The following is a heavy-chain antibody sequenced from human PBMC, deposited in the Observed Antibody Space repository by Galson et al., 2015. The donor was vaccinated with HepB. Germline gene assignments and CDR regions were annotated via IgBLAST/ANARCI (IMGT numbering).Heavy chain of an antibody. Sequence: SLRLSCAASGFTFSNYAMSWVRQAPGKGLEWVSGISGGGGSTYYADSVRGRFTISRDNSKNTLYVQMNSPRAEDTAVYYCAKDQDLKGYCTSTSCRGAEYWGQGTLVTVYS. V-gene: IGHV3-23*01. J-gene: IGHJ4*02. CDR3: AKDQDLKGYCTSTSCRGAEY. CDR2: ISGGGGST. D-gene: IGHD2-2*01. CDR1: GFTFSNYA.